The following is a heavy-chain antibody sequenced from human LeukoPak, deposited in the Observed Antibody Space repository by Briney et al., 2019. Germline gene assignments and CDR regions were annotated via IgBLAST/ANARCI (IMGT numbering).Heavy chain of an antibody. CDR2: ISYDGSNK. Sequence: GGSLRLSCAASGFTFSSYAMHWVRQAPGKGLEWVAVISYDGSNKYYADSVKGRFTISRDNSKNTLYLQMNSLRAEDTAVYYCAREGGYSYALDYWGQEPWSPSPQ. V-gene: IGHV3-30*04. CDR1: GFTFSSYA. J-gene: IGHJ4*01. CDR3: AREGGYSYALDY. D-gene: IGHD5-18*01.